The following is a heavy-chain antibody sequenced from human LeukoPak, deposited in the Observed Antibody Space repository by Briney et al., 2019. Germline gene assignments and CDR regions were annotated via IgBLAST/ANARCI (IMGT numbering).Heavy chain of an antibody. J-gene: IGHJ4*02. Sequence: GGSLRLSCAASGFTFSSYGMHWVRQAPGKGLEWVAVISYDGSNKYYADSVKGRFTIFRDNSKNTLYLQMNSLRAEDTAVYYCARDDRSSSWWGAFDYRGQGTLVTVSS. D-gene: IGHD6-13*01. CDR1: GFTFSSYG. V-gene: IGHV3-30*03. CDR2: ISYDGSNK. CDR3: ARDDRSSSWWGAFDY.